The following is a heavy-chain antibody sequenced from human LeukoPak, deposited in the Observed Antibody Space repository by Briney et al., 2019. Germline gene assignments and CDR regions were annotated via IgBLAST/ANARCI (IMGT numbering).Heavy chain of an antibody. Sequence: GGSLRLXCAASGFTYSDYYMTWIRQAPGKGLEWVSYISSSSSTIYYADSVKGRFTISRDNAKNSLYLQMNSLRVEDTAVYYCASRGDSSGWYLQHWGQGTLVIVSS. J-gene: IGHJ1*01. CDR2: ISSSSSTI. CDR3: ASRGDSSGWYLQH. D-gene: IGHD6-19*01. CDR1: GFTYSDYY. V-gene: IGHV3-11*04.